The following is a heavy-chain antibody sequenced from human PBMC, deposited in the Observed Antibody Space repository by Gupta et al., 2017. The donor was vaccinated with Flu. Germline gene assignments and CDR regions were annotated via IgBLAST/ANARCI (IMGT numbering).Heavy chain of an antibody. D-gene: IGHD1-26*01. Sequence: ASGGTFSSYAISWVRQAPGQGPEWMGGIIPIFGTTDYAQKFQGRVTITADKSTSSAYMELSSLRSEDTAVYYCARTVVGANYYFDYGGQGTLVTVSS. V-gene: IGHV1-69*06. CDR1: GGTFSSYA. CDR2: IIPIFGTT. CDR3: ARTVVGANYYFDY. J-gene: IGHJ4*02.